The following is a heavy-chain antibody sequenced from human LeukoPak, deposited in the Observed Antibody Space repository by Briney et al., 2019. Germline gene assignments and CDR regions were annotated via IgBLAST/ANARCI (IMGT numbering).Heavy chain of an antibody. CDR2: MYYSGST. CDR1: SGSISNTSYY. J-gene: IGHJ4*02. CDR3: AREMRSPRGGFDY. V-gene: IGHV4-39*07. Sequence: PSETLSLTCTVSSGSISNTSYYWGWIRQPPGMRLVWIGSMYYSGSTYYNPSLKSRVTISVDTSKSQFSLKLSSVTAADTAVYYCAREMRSPRGGFDYWDQGTLVTVSS. D-gene: IGHD3-10*01.